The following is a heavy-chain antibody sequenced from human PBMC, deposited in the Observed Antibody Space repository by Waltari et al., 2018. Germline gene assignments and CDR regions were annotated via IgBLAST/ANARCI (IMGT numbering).Heavy chain of an antibody. J-gene: IGHJ4*02. V-gene: IGHV3-74*01. D-gene: IGHD5-12*01. CDR1: GFTFSSSW. Sequence: GSLRLSCAASGFTFSSSWIHWVRQPPGKGLVWVSRINPDGRTTNYADSVRGRFTISRDNAQNTVYLEMNSLRAEDTAVYFCTRGGNYYFDYWGRGTLVTVSS. CDR3: TRGGNYYFDY. CDR2: INPDGRTT.